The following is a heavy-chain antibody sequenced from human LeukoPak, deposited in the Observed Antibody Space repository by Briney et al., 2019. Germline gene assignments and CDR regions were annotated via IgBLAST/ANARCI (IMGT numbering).Heavy chain of an antibody. V-gene: IGHV4-34*01. D-gene: IGHD2-2*02. CDR3: ARGGYCSSTSFYIWWSSNWFDP. J-gene: IGHJ5*02. CDR2: INHSGST. CDR1: GGSFSGYY. Sequence: SETLSLTCAVYGGSFSGYYWSWIRQPPGKGLEWIGEINHSGSTNYNPSLKSRVTISVDTSKNQFSLKLSSVTAADTAVYYCARGGYCSSTSFYIWWSSNWFDPWGQGTLVTVSS.